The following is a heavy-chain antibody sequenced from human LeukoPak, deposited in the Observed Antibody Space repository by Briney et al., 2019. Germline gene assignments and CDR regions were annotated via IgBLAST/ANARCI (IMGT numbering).Heavy chain of an antibody. CDR1: GFTFSSYA. V-gene: IGHV3-23*01. Sequence: GGSLRLSCAASGFTFSSYAMSRVRQAPGKGLEWVSAISGSGGSTYYADSVKGRFTISRDNSKNVLYLRMNSLTAEDTAIYYCAKDRPNFHENSGHYYRRDGDSWGQGTLVTVSS. D-gene: IGHD3-22*01. CDR2: ISGSGGST. CDR3: AKDRPNFHENSGHYYRRDGDS. J-gene: IGHJ5*01.